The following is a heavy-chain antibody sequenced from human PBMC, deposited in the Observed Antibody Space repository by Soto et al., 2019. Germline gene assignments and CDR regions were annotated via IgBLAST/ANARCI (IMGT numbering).Heavy chain of an antibody. Sequence: PSETLSLTCTVSGGSISSYYLSWIRQPPGKGLEWIGYIYYSGSTNYNPSLKSRVTISVDTSKNQFSLKLSSVTAADTAVYYCARAGSFRPDAFDIWGQGTMVTVSS. CDR3: ARAGSFRPDAFDI. CDR1: GGSISSYY. J-gene: IGHJ3*02. CDR2: IYYSGST. V-gene: IGHV4-59*01. D-gene: IGHD3-10*01.